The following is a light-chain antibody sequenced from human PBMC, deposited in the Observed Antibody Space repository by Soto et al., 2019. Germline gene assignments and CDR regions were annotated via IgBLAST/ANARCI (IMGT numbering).Light chain of an antibody. J-gene: IGLJ2*01. CDR2: YDR. CDR3: QVLDTSGDHVV. Sequence: SYDLTHPPSVSVAPGEAAGITCGGNNIRSKSVHWYQQKPGQAPVLVIYYDRDRPSGIPERFSGSNSGNTATLTISGVEAGDEAYYYCQVLDTSGDHVVFGGGTKVTFL. V-gene: IGLV3-21*04. CDR1: NIRSKS.